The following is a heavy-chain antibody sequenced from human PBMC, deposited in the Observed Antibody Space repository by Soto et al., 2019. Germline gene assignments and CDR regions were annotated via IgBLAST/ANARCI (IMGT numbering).Heavy chain of an antibody. CDR3: ANASSDWYGSKKYYFDS. D-gene: IGHD6-19*01. CDR1: GFTFSDYA. Sequence: EVHLSESGGGVVQPGGSLRLSCVVSGFTFSDYAMDWVRQAPGKGLEWVSEISATGGTTNYADAVKGRYTISRDNSNKTLDLQVPNLRAEDTSMFYCANASSDWYGSKKYYFDSRGQGALVTVYS. V-gene: IGHV3-23*01. CDR2: ISATGGTT. J-gene: IGHJ4*02.